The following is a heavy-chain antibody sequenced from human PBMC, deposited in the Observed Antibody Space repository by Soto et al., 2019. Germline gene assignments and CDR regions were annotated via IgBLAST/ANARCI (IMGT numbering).Heavy chain of an antibody. J-gene: IGHJ5*02. CDR3: AHSDYGDEGLRRWFGP. CDR2: IYFNGNI. V-gene: IGHV4-31*03. D-gene: IGHD4-17*01. Sequence: QVQLQESGPGLVKPSETLSLTCSVSGGSLTSGGSCWSWIRQHPGKGLEWLGYIYFNGNIYYNPALRGRVTVSVDTSKNQCSLTLRSVTAADTAVYFCAHSDYGDEGLRRWFGPWCQGILVTVSS. CDR1: GGSLTSGGSC.